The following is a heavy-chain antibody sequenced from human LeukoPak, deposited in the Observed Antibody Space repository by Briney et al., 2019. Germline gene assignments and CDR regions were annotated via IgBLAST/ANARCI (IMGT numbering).Heavy chain of an antibody. Sequence: SETLSLTCTVSGGCISSGGYYWSWIRQHPGKGLEWIGYIYYSGSTYYNPSLKSRVTISVDTSKNQFSLKLSSVTAADTAVYYCARDNAGDYYYGMDVWGQGTTVTVSS. CDR3: ARDNAGDYYYGMDV. D-gene: IGHD3-10*01. V-gene: IGHV4-31*03. J-gene: IGHJ6*02. CDR2: IYYSGST. CDR1: GGCISSGGYY.